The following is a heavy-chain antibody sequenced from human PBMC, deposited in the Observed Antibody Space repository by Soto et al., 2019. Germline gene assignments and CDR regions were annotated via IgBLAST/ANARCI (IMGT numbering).Heavy chain of an antibody. Sequence: ASVKVSCKVSGYTLTELSMHWVRQAPGKGLEWMGGFDPEDGETIYAQKFQGRVTMTEDTSTDTAYMELSSLRSEGTAVYYCATRSFGPYYYDSSGYYYFDYWGQGTLVTVSS. CDR3: ATRSFGPYYYDSSGYYYFDY. V-gene: IGHV1-24*01. CDR1: GYTLTELS. CDR2: FDPEDGET. D-gene: IGHD3-22*01. J-gene: IGHJ4*02.